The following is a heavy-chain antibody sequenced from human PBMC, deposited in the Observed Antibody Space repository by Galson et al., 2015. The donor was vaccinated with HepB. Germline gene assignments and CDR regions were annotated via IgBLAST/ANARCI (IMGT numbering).Heavy chain of an antibody. CDR3: AIDPPYTSGRGGFFAL. CDR2: IYYSGNT. Sequence: TLYITCTVSGGPITRGDYSWSWIRQPPGKGLEWMGYIYYSGNTDFNPSLKRRVTISVDTSKNQVSLKLTSVTAADTAVYYCAIDPPYTSGRGGFFALWGRGTLVTVTS. D-gene: IGHD3-10*01. V-gene: IGHV4-30-4*01. J-gene: IGHJ2*01. CDR1: GGPITRGDYS.